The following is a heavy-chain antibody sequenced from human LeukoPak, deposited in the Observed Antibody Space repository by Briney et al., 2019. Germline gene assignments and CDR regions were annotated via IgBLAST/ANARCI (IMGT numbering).Heavy chain of an antibody. J-gene: IGHJ3*01. D-gene: IGHD3-22*01. V-gene: IGHV3-33*01. CDR3: ARQIVYYVGGYYVDAFDV. CDR2: IWYDGSRK. CDR1: GFSLTTYG. Sequence: PGGSLRLSCAASGFSLTTYGTHWLRQAPGKGLEWVAVIWYDGSRKFYGDSVKGRFTVSRDTSENTMYLQMNTLRVDDTAVYYCARQIVYYVGGYYVDAFDVWGQGTMVTVSS.